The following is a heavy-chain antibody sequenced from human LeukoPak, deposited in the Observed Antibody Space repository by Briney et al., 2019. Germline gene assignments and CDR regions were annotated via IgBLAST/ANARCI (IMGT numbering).Heavy chain of an antibody. Sequence: PSETLSLTCAVYGGSFSGYYWSWIRQPPGKGLEWMGEIYHSGSTNYNPSLKSRVTISVDTSKNQFSLKLSSVTAADTAVYYCARRRTYYYGSGSYSYFDYWSQGTLVTVSS. CDR3: ARRRTYYYGSGSYSYFDY. J-gene: IGHJ4*02. CDR2: IYHSGST. D-gene: IGHD3-10*01. CDR1: GGSFSGYY. V-gene: IGHV4-34*01.